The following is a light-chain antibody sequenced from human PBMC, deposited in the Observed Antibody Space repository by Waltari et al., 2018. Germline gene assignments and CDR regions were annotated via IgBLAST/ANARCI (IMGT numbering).Light chain of an antibody. CDR1: SSDVGSYNL. Sequence: QSALTQPASVSGSPGQSITIPCTGTSSDVGSYNLVSWYQHHPGKAPKVMIYEGSKRPSGVSNRFSGSKSGNTASLTISGLQAEDEADYYCCSYAGSTASVMFGGGTKLTVL. V-gene: IGLV2-23*01. CDR3: CSYAGSTASVM. CDR2: EGS. J-gene: IGLJ3*02.